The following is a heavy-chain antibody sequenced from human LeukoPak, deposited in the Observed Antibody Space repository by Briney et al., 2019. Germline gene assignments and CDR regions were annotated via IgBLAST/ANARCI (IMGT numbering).Heavy chain of an antibody. D-gene: IGHD2-2*03. V-gene: IGHV4-30-2*01. CDR2: IYHSGST. CDR1: GGSISSGGHS. J-gene: IGHJ4*02. CDR3: ARASEGIGFFDY. Sequence: SETLSLTCAVSGGSISSGGHSWSWIRQPPGKGLEWIGYIYHSGSTYYNPSLKSRVTISVDRSKNQFSLKLSSVTAADTAIYYCARASEGIGFFDYWGQGILVTVSS.